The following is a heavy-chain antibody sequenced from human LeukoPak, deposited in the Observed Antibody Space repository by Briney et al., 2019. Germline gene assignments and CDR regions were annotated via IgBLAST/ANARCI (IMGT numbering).Heavy chain of an antibody. CDR3: ARPVVPPAISCFDP. V-gene: IGHV3-48*02. CDR1: GFTFSSYS. CDR2: ISSSSSTI. D-gene: IGHD2-2*02. Sequence: GGSLRLSCAASGFTFSSYSMNWVRQAPGKGLEWVSYISSSSSTIYYADSVKGRFTISRDNAKNSLYLQMNSLRDEDTAVYYCARPVVPPAISCFDPWGRGTLVTVSS. J-gene: IGHJ5*02.